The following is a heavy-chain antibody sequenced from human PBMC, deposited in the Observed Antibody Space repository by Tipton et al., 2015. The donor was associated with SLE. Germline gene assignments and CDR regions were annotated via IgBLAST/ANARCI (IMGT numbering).Heavy chain of an antibody. Sequence: TLSLTCTVSGGPISSYYWSWIRQPPGKGLEWIGYIYYSGSTNYNPSPKSRVTISVDTSKNQFSLKLSSVTAADTAVYYCARTFPYGGFDPWGQGTLVTVSS. J-gene: IGHJ5*02. D-gene: IGHD4-23*01. CDR3: ARTFPYGGFDP. CDR2: IYYSGST. CDR1: GGPISSYY. V-gene: IGHV4-59*01.